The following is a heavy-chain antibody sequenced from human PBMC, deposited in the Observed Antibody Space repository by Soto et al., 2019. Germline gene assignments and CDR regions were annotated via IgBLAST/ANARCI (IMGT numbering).Heavy chain of an antibody. CDR2: INSDGSST. CDR3: ARVLRGVIYYYYYMDV. CDR1: GFTFSSYW. V-gene: IGHV3-74*01. Sequence: SMRLSCAAYGFTFSSYWMHWVRQDPGKGLVWVTRINSDGSSTSYADSVKGRFTISRDNAKNTLYLQMNSLRAEDTAVYYCARVLRGVIYYYYYMDVWGKGTTVTVSS. J-gene: IGHJ6*03. D-gene: IGHD3-22*01.